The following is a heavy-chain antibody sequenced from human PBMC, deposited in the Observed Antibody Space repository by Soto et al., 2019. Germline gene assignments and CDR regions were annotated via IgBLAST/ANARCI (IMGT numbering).Heavy chain of an antibody. CDR3: ASLSSSYRYYCDY. Sequence: EVQLVESGGGLVQPGGSLRLSCAASGFTVSSNYMSWVRQAPGKGLEWVSVIYSGGSTYYADSVKGRFTISRDNSKNTLYLQMNSLRSEDTAVYYCASLSSSYRYYCDYWCQVTLVTVSS. V-gene: IGHV3-66*01. J-gene: IGHJ4*02. CDR1: GFTVSSNY. CDR2: IYSGGST. D-gene: IGHD3-16*02.